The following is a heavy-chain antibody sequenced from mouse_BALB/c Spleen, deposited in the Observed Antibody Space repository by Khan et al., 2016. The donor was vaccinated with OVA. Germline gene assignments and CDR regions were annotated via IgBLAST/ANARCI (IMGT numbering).Heavy chain of an antibody. Sequence: QIQFVQSGPELKKPGETAKISCTASGYTFTNFGMNWVKQAPGKGLKWMGWINTYTGEPTYADDFKGRFAFSLETSASTAYLQINTLTNEDTATYVCGGRSYCSYVMVYWGQGTSVTVSS. CDR1: GYTFTNFG. V-gene: IGHV9-3-1*01. CDR2: INTYTGEP. D-gene: IGHD2-10*01. CDR3: GGRSYCSYVMVY. J-gene: IGHJ4*01.